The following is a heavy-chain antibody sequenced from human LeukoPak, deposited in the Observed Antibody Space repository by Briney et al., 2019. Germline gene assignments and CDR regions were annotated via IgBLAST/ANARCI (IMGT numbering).Heavy chain of an antibody. CDR1: GFTFSSYA. D-gene: IGHD3-22*01. J-gene: IGHJ5*02. CDR3: AKDKSYYDSSGYYYWFDP. Sequence: GGSLRLSCAASGFTFSSYAMSWVRQAPGKGLEWVSAISGSGGSTYYADPVKGRFTISRDNSKNALYLQMNSLRAEDTAVYYCAKDKSYYDSSGYYYWFDPWGQGTLVTVSS. V-gene: IGHV3-23*01. CDR2: ISGSGGST.